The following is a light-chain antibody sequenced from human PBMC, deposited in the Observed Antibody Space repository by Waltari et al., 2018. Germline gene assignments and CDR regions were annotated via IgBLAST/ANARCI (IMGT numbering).Light chain of an antibody. CDR2: LFS. V-gene: IGKV2-28*01. Sequence: DIVMTQSPLSLPVTPGESACISCRYSQSLLHINGYNYLDWYLQKPVQSPQLLIYLFSNRSSGVPDSFSGSGSGTDFTLKNSRVEAEDVGVYYYMQALQTPLTFGGGTKVEIK. J-gene: IGKJ4*01. CDR1: QSLLHINGYNY. CDR3: MQALQTPLT.